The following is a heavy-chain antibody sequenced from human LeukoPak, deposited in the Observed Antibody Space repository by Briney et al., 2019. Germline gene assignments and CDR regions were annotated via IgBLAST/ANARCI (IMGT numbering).Heavy chain of an antibody. CDR3: ARGGGGVGASGFDY. V-gene: IGHV6-1*01. CDR2: TYYRSKWYN. J-gene: IGHJ4*02. Sequence: TYYRSKWYNDYAVSVKSRITINPDTSKNQFSLQLNSVTPEDTAVYYCARGGGGVGASGFDYWGQGTLVTVSS. D-gene: IGHD1-26*01.